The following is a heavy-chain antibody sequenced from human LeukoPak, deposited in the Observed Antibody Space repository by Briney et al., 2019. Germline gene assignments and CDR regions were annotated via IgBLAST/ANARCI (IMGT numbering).Heavy chain of an antibody. CDR3: ARSNGPVLVSPGAPINYYYFYMDV. Sequence: SVKVSCKASGGTFSSYAISWVRQAPGQGLEWMGGIIPIFGTANYAQKFQGRVTITADKSTSTAYMELSSLRSEDTAVYYCARSNGPVLVSPGAPINYYYFYMDVWGKGTTVTVSS. V-gene: IGHV1-69*06. D-gene: IGHD3-3*02. CDR2: IIPIFGTA. J-gene: IGHJ6*03. CDR1: GGTFSSYA.